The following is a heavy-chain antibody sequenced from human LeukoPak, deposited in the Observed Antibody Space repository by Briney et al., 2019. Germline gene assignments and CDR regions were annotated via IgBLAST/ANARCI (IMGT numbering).Heavy chain of an antibody. CDR1: GYTFTGYY. CDR3: ARDRWGYCSGGSCYSGVQYYFDY. Sequence: ASVKVSCKASGYTFTGYYMHWVRQAPGQGLEWMGWINPNSGGTNYAQKFQGGVTMTRDTSISTAYMELSRLRSDDTAVYYCARDRWGYCSGGSCYSGVQYYFDYWGQGTLVTVSS. D-gene: IGHD2-15*01. V-gene: IGHV1-2*02. J-gene: IGHJ4*02. CDR2: INPNSGGT.